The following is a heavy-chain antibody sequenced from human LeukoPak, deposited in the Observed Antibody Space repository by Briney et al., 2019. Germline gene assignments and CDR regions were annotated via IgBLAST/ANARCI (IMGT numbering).Heavy chain of an antibody. CDR3: ARSHRDFWSGYYLDY. CDR2: IYYSGST. D-gene: IGHD3-3*01. J-gene: IGHJ4*02. Sequence: PSETLSLTCTVSGGSISSYYWSWIRQPPGKGLEWIGSIYYSGSTNYNPSLKSRVTISVDTSKNQFSLKLSSVTAADTAVYYCARSHRDFWSGYYLDYWGQGTLVTVSS. CDR1: GGSISSYY. V-gene: IGHV4-59*01.